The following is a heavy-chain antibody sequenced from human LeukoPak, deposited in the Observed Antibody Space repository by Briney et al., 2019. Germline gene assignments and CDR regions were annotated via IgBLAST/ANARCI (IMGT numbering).Heavy chain of an antibody. J-gene: IGHJ4*02. CDR1: GFTFSSYG. CDR3: AKDSSRGGYSEYYDCSGYFDY. D-gene: IGHD3-22*01. Sequence: GGSLRLSCAASGFTFSSYGMHWVRQAPGKGLEWVAVISYDGSNKYYTDPVKGRFTISRDNSKNTLYLQMNSLRAEDTAVYYCAKDSSRGGYSEYYDCSGYFDYWGQGTLVSVSS. V-gene: IGHV3-30*18. CDR2: ISYDGSNK.